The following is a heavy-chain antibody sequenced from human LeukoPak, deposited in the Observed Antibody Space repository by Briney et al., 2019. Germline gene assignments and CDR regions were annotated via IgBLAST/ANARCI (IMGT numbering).Heavy chain of an antibody. Sequence: GGSLRLSCTVSGFSGFTFSRYVLSWVRQAPGKGLEWVSSINEYSDHTYYADSVKGLFTISRDNSKNTLYLQMSRLRAEDTAVYYCAKRRMDTIYSCNFDRWGQGTLVTVSS. CDR1: GFSGFTFSRYV. J-gene: IGHJ4*02. D-gene: IGHD5-24*01. CDR3: AKRRMDTIYSCNFDR. V-gene: IGHV3-23*01. CDR2: INEYSDHT.